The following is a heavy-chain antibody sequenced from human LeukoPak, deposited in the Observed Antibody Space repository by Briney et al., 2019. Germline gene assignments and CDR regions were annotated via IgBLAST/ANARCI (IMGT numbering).Heavy chain of an antibody. V-gene: IGHV4-34*01. D-gene: IGHD2-15*01. CDR3: ARAGYCSGGSCYSRRGPFYY. J-gene: IGHJ4*02. Sequence: SETLSLTCAVYGGSFSGYYWNWIRQPPGKGLEWIGEINHSGSTNYNPSLKSRVTISVDTSKNQFSLKLSSVTAADTAVYYCARAGYCSGGSCYSRRGPFYYWGQGTLVTVSS. CDR1: GGSFSGYY. CDR2: INHSGST.